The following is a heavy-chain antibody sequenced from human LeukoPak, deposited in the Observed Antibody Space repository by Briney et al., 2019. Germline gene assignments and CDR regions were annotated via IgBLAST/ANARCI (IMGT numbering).Heavy chain of an antibody. V-gene: IGHV4-34*01. CDR2: INHSGST. D-gene: IGHD1-26*01. CDR3: ARGYSGSYPDRYYYYYMDV. Sequence: SETLSLTCAVYGGPFSGYYWSWIRQPPGKGLEWIGEINHSGSTNYNPSLKSRVTMSVDTSKNQFSLKLSSVTAADTAVYYCARGYSGSYPDRYYYYYMDVWGKGTTVTISS. J-gene: IGHJ6*03. CDR1: GGPFSGYY.